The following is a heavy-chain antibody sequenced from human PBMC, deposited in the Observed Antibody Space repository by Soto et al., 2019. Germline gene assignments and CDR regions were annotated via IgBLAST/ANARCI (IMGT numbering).Heavy chain of an antibody. D-gene: IGHD6-13*01. Sequence: LRLSCAASGFTFSSYEMNWVRQAPGKGLEWVSYISSSGSTIYYADSVKGRFTISRDNAKNSLYLQMNSLRAEDTAVYYCARGVAAAGRRSGMDVWGQGTTVTVSS. CDR2: ISSSGSTI. J-gene: IGHJ6*02. CDR3: ARGVAAAGRRSGMDV. CDR1: GFTFSSYE. V-gene: IGHV3-48*03.